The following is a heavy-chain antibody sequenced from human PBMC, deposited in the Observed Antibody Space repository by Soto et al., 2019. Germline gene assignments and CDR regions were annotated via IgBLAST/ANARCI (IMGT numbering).Heavy chain of an antibody. J-gene: IGHJ5*02. CDR2: IYYTGNT. Sequence: QVHLQESGPGLVKPSQTLSLTCTVSGDSIRSGGYYWTWIRQHPGKGLEWIGYIYYTGNTDYNPSLKSRLTISLDTSRNQFSLKLSSVTVADTAVYYCTRGISSLQRWFDPWGQGTLVTVSS. CDR3: TRGISSLQRWFDP. CDR1: GDSIRSGGYY. V-gene: IGHV4-31*03.